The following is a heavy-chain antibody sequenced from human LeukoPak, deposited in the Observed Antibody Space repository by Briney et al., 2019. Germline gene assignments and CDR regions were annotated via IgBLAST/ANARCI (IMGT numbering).Heavy chain of an antibody. Sequence: GGSLRLSCAAFGFTFRSYWMTWVRQAPGKGPEWVANIKQDGSEKYYVDSVKGRFTFSRGNAKNSLYLQMNSLRAEDTALYYCARAGNYADYWGQGALVTVSS. V-gene: IGHV3-7*01. D-gene: IGHD1-7*01. J-gene: IGHJ4*02. CDR2: IKQDGSEK. CDR3: ARAGNYADY. CDR1: GFTFRSYW.